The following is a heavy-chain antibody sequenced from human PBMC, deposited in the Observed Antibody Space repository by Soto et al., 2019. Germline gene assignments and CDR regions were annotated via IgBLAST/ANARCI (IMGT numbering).Heavy chain of an antibody. CDR3: ARSRTTGTGRGPGYYYYYMDV. CDR1: GGTFSSYT. J-gene: IGHJ6*03. Sequence: QVQLVQSGAEVKKPGSSVKVSCKASGGTFSSYTISWVRQAPGQGLEWMGRIIPILGIANYAQKFQGRVTITADKSTSTAYMELSSLRSEDTAVYYCARSRTTGTGRGPGYYYYYMDVWGKGTTVTVSS. CDR2: IIPILGIA. V-gene: IGHV1-69*02. D-gene: IGHD1-1*01.